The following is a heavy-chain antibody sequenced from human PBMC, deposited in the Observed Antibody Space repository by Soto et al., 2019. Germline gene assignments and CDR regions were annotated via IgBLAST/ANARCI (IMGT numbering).Heavy chain of an antibody. CDR1: GGCMSSYY. D-gene: IGHD3-3*01. V-gene: IGHV4-4*07. J-gene: IGHJ5*02. CDR3: AKGHRFSDWFVP. CDR2: VYSSGGT. Sequence: SETLSLTCTVSGGCMSSYYWTWSRQPAGEGLEWIGHVYSSGGTHYNPSLKSRVTIALDTSKNQFSLRLLSLTVVDTSVFYCAKGHRFSDWFVPLRQGTMVTVSS.